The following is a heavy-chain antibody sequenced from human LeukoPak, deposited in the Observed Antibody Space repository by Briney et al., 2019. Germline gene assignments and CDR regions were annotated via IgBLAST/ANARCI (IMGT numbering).Heavy chain of an antibody. CDR3: AREARDGYNSAAFDI. CDR1: GFSFGSFW. CDR2: SNSDGSST. D-gene: IGHD5-24*01. V-gene: IGHV3-74*01. J-gene: IGHJ3*02. Sequence: PGGSLRLSCAASGFSFGSFWMHWVRQAPGKGLVWVSRSNSDGSSTSHADSVKGRFTISRDNAKNTLYLQMNSLRAEDTAVYYCAREARDGYNSAAFDIWGQGTMVTVSS.